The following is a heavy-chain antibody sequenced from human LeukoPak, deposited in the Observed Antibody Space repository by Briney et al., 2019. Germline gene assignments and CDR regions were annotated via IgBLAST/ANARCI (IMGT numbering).Heavy chain of an antibody. J-gene: IGHJ4*02. CDR2: IYHGGTTYSGST. Sequence: SETLSLTCNVSGASMSNYYWVWIRQPPGKGPEWIGSIYHGGTTYSGSTYYNPSLKSRVTISLDTSKNQFSLKVGSMTAADTAVYYCAGAGGYGLIDYWGQGTMVTVSS. V-gene: IGHV4-39*07. D-gene: IGHD5-18*01. CDR1: GASMSNYY. CDR3: AGAGGYGLIDY.